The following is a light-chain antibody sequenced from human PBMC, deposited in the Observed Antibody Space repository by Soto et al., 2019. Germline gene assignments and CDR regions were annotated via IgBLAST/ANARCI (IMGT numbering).Light chain of an antibody. CDR1: SSDVGGYNY. J-gene: IGLJ1*01. Sequence: QSLLTQPAPVSGSPGQSITISCTGTSSDVGGYNYVSWYQQHPGKAPKLMIYDVSNRPSGVSNRFSGSKSGNTASLTISGLQAEDEADYYCGSYTSSSTLVFGTG. CDR3: GSYTSSSTLV. CDR2: DVS. V-gene: IGLV2-14*01.